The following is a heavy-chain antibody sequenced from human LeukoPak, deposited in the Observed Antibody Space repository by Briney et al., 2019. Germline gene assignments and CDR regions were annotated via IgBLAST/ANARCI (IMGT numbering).Heavy chain of an antibody. CDR1: EFTLRNYW. J-gene: IGHJ4*02. CDR3: ATYRQVLLPFES. Sequence: AGGSLRLSCAASEFTLRNYWMSWVRQAPGKGLEWVSSIFPSGGEIHYADSVRGRFTISRDNSKSTLSLQMNSLRAEDTAIYYCATYRQVLLPFESWGQGTLVTVSS. V-gene: IGHV3-23*01. CDR2: IFPSGGEI. D-gene: IGHD2-8*02.